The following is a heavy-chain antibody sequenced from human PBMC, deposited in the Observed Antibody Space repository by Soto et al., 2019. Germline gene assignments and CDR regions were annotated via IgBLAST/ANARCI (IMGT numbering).Heavy chain of an antibody. V-gene: IGHV4-39*01. CDR2: VFYTGKTGTT. CDR1: GVSINNGTFF. Sequence: QMQLQESGPGLVKPSETLSLTCTVSGVSINNGTFFWAWIRQSAGMGLEWIGSVFYTGKTGTTYYKPSLEGRITISVDTSKNQFSLTLTSLTAADTAVYFCARHSCYLGDNFFRPWGQGTLVTVSS. CDR3: ARHSCYLGDNFFRP. D-gene: IGHD3-22*01. J-gene: IGHJ5*02.